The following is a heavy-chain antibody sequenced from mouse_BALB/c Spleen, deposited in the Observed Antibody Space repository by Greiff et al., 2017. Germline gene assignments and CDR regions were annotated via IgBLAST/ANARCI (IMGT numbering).Heavy chain of an antibody. J-gene: IGHJ2*01. CDR2: ISNGGGST. V-gene: IGHV5-12-2*01. D-gene: IGHD2-14*01. CDR1: GFTFSSYT. CDR3: ERHDYRYDGVYYFDY. Sequence: EVMLVESGGGLVQPGGSLKLSCAASGFTFSSYTMSWVRQTPEKRLEWVAYISNGGGSTYYPDTLKGRFTISRDNAKNTLYLQMSSLKSEDTAMFYWERHDYRYDGVYYFDYWGQGTTLTVSS.